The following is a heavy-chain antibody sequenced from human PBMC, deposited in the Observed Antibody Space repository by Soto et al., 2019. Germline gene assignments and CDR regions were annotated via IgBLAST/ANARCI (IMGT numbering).Heavy chain of an antibody. CDR1: GGTLGSCA. CDR2: IIPIFGTT. J-gene: IGHJ5*02. Sequence: GAAVKVSCKASGGTLGSCAITWVRQAPGQGLEWVGRIIPIFGTTNYAQNLQGRVTISADKSTLTSYMELHSLTSDDTALYYCARDRTDSGYYTNWLDPWGQGTQVTVSS. D-gene: IGHD3-22*01. CDR3: ARDRTDSGYYTNWLDP. V-gene: IGHV1-69*06.